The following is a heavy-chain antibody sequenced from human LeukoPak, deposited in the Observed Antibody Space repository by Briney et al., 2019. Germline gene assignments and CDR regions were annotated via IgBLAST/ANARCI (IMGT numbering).Heavy chain of an antibody. CDR1: GFTFNRYS. D-gene: IGHD3-10*01. V-gene: IGHV3-21*01. CDR2: ISTSSIYI. CDR3: ARGADNSGSLVILDY. J-gene: IGHJ4*02. Sequence: GGSLRLSCAASGFTFNRYSMNWVRQAPGKGLEWLSSISTSSIYIYWADSVKGRFTISRDNAKNSLYLQMNSLRAEDTAVYYCARGADNSGSLVILDYWGQGALVTASS.